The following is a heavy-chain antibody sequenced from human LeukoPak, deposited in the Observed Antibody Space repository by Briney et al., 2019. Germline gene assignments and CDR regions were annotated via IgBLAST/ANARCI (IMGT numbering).Heavy chain of an antibody. J-gene: IGHJ4*02. D-gene: IGHD2-2*02. CDR3: AKDWVLGYCSSTSCDTPIDY. V-gene: IGHV3-30*02. CDR1: GFTFSSYG. CDR2: IRYDGSNK. Sequence: GGSLRLSCAASGFTFSSYGMHWVRQAPGKGLEWVAFIRYDGSNKYYADSVKGRFTISRDNSKNTLYLQMNSLRAEDTAVYYCAKDWVLGYCSSTSCDTPIDYWGQGTLVTVSS.